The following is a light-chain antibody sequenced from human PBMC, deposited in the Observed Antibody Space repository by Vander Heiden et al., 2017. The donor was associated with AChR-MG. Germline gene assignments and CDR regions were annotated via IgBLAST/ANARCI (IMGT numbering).Light chain of an antibody. V-gene: IGKV3-20*01. J-gene: IGKJ2*01. CDR2: GAS. CDR3: LQYCGAHYT. CDR1: QSGSGNY. Sequence: EIVLTQSPGTLSLSQGEGATLSCRASQSGSGNYLAWYQQKPGQAPRLLIYGASSRAAGIPDRFSGSGSGTDFTLTISRLEPEDFAVYYCLQYCGAHYTFGQRTKLEIK.